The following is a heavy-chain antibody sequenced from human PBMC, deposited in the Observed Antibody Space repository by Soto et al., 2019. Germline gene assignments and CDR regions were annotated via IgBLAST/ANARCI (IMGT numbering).Heavy chain of an antibody. CDR3: ARGSLFLYGDYDWFDP. Sequence: QVQLVQSGAEVKKPGASVKVSCKASGYTFTGYYMHWVRQAPGQGLEWMGWINPNSGGTNYAQKFQGWVTMTRDTSISTAYMELSRLRSDDTAVYYCARGSLFLYGDYDWFDPWGQGTLVTVSS. J-gene: IGHJ5*02. V-gene: IGHV1-2*04. CDR2: INPNSGGT. CDR1: GYTFTGYY. D-gene: IGHD4-17*01.